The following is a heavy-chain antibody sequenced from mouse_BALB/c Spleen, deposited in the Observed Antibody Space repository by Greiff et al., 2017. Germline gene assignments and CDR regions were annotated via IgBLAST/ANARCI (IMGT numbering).Heavy chain of an antibody. CDR1: GFTFSSFG. CDR3: ARSGYGSSWYFDV. V-gene: IGHV5-17*02. Sequence: EVKLVESGGGLVQPGGSRKLSCAASGFTFSSFGMHWVRQAPEKGLEWVAYISSGSSTIYYADTVKGRFTISRDNPKNTLFLQMTSLRSEDTAMYYCARSGYGSSWYFDVWGAGTTVTVSS. D-gene: IGHD1-1*01. J-gene: IGHJ1*01. CDR2: ISSGSSTI.